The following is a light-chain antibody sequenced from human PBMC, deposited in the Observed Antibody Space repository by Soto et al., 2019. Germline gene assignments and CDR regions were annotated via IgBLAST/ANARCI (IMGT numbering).Light chain of an antibody. V-gene: IGLV2-23*02. J-gene: IGLJ3*02. CDR1: SSDVGAYNL. CDR2: EVS. Sequence: QSALTQPASVSGSPGQSITISCTGTSSDVGAYNLVSWYQQHPGKAPKLMIYEVSKRPSGVSNRFSASKSANTASLTISGLQAEDEADYHCCSYAGINSYGVCGGGTKLTVL. CDR3: CSYAGINSYGV.